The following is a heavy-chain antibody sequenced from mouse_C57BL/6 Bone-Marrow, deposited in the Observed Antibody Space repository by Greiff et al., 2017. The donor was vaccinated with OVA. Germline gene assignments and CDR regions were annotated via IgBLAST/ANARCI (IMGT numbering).Heavy chain of an antibody. CDR1: GYTFTSYW. CDR3: ARRSYYGDAMDY. CDR2: IDPSDSYT. V-gene: IGHV1-69*01. Sequence: VQLQQPGAELVMPGASVKLSCKASGYTFTSYWMHWVKQRPGQGLEWIGEIDPSDSYTNYNQKFKGKYTLTVDKSSSTAYMQLSSLTSEDSAVYYCARRSYYGDAMDYWGQGTSVTVSS. D-gene: IGHD1-1*01. J-gene: IGHJ4*01.